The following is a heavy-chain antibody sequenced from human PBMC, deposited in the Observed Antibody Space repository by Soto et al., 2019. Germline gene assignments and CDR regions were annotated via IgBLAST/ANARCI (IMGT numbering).Heavy chain of an antibody. Sequence: ASVKVSCKASGYTFTGYYMHWVRQAPGQGLEWMGIINPSGGSTSYAQKFQGRVTMTRGTSTSTVNMELSSLRSEDTAMYYCARAPGDGAYYGMDVWGQGTTVTVSS. J-gene: IGHJ6*02. V-gene: IGHV1-46*01. CDR2: INPSGGST. CDR3: ARAPGDGAYYGMDV. D-gene: IGHD3-10*01. CDR1: GYTFTGYY.